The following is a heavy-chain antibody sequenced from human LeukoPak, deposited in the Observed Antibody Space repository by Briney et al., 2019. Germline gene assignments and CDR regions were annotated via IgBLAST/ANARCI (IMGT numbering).Heavy chain of an antibody. V-gene: IGHV4-59*01. D-gene: IGHD3-3*01. CDR2: IYYSGST. J-gene: IGHJ2*01. Sequence: PSETLSLTCTVSGGSISSYYWSWIRQPAGKGLEWIGYIYYSGSTNYNPSLKSRVTISVDTSKNQFSLKLSSVTAADTAVYYCARIPSPQYYVFWSGYAYWYFDLWGRGTLVTVSS. CDR1: GGSISSYY. CDR3: ARIPSPQYYVFWSGYAYWYFDL.